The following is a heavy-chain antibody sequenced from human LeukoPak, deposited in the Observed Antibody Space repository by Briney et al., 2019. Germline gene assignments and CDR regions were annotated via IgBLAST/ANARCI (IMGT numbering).Heavy chain of an antibody. D-gene: IGHD1-26*01. Sequence: SETLSLTCTVSGGSISSGSYYWGWIRQPPGKGLEWIGNIYYSGSTYYNPSLKSRVSISVDTSKNQFSLKLSSVTAADTTVYYCATTTIRLGYWGQGTLVTVSS. CDR1: GGSISSGSYY. V-gene: IGHV4-39*07. CDR2: IYYSGST. CDR3: ATTTIRLGY. J-gene: IGHJ4*02.